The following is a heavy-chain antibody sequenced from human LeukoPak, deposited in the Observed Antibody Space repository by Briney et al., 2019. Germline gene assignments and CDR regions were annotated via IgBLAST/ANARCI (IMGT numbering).Heavy chain of an antibody. CDR2: INPSGGST. Sequence: ALVKVSCKASGYTFTSYYMHWVRQAPGQGLEWMGIINPSGGSTSYAQKFQGRVTMTRDTSTSTVYMELSSLRSEDTAVYYCARDHTSEKPSYYYDSSGYYFDYWGQGTLVTVSS. CDR3: ARDHTSEKPSYYYDSSGYYFDY. D-gene: IGHD3-22*01. V-gene: IGHV1-46*01. CDR1: GYTFTSYY. J-gene: IGHJ4*02.